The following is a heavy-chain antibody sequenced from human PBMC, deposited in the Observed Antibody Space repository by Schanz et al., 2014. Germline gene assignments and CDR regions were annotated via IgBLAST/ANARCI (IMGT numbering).Heavy chain of an antibody. CDR1: GYTFTRSG. D-gene: IGHD2-15*01. V-gene: IGHV1-18*01. Sequence: QVQLVQSGGEVKTPGASVKVSCKASGYTFTRSGISWVRQAPGQGLEWMGWIGGSDGNTNFAQKFQGRVTMTTDTSTSTVYMELRSLTSDDSAVYYCARDLGGGNAFDFWGQGTLVTVSS. CDR2: IGGSDGNT. CDR3: ARDLGGGNAFDF. J-gene: IGHJ4*02.